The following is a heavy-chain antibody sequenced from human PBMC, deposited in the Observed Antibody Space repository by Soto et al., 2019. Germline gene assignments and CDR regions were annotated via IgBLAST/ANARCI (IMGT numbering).Heavy chain of an antibody. J-gene: IGHJ5*02. CDR1: GFSFSHYA. Sequence: GGSLRLSCAASGFSFSHYAMHWVRQPPGNGLEWVALISYDGENQYFTDSVRGRFTISRDNSKTAVYLEMNNLRLDDTATYYCESPHSESSNAFDLWGQGTLVTVSS. V-gene: IGHV3-30*04. D-gene: IGHD3-10*01. CDR2: ISYDGENQ. CDR3: ESPHSESSNAFDL.